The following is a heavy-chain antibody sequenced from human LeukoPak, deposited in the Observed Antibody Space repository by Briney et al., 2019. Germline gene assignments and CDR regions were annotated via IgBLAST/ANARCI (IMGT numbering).Heavy chain of an antibody. J-gene: IGHJ4*02. Sequence: GGSLRLSCAASGFTFSSYWMQWVRQAPGKGLVWVSRINSDGSSASYADSVKGRFTISRDNVKNTLYLQMNSLRAEDTAVYYCARHLTYGGWNSWGQGTLVTVSS. V-gene: IGHV3-74*01. CDR2: INSDGSSA. D-gene: IGHD4-23*01. CDR3: ARHLTYGGWNS. CDR1: GFTFSSYW.